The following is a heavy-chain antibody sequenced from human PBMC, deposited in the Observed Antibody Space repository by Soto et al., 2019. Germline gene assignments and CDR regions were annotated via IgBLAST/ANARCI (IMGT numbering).Heavy chain of an antibody. V-gene: IGHV1-18*01. CDR3: ARASGTCSSA. CDR1: GYTFTRYG. J-gene: IGHJ4*02. D-gene: IGHD6-6*01. Sequence: ASVKVSCKASGYTFTRYGISWLRQAPGQGLEWLGWISTYNGNTNYAQKLQGRVTMTTDTSTSTAYMELSSLTSDPTAVSYGARASGTCSSAWGQGALVTVSS. CDR2: ISTYNGNT.